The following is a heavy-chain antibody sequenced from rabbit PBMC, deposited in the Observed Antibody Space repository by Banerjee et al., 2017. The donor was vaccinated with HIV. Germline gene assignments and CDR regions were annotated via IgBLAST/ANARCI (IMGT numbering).Heavy chain of an antibody. V-gene: IGHV1S40*01. D-gene: IGHD1-1*01. CDR2: IDTGSSGST. J-gene: IGHJ4*01. CDR1: GIDFSNYYY. CDR3: ARDDFGYNL. Sequence: QSLEESGGDLVKPGASLTLTCKASGIDFSNYYYMYWVRQAPGKGLEWIACIDTGSSGSTWYASWVNGRFTISKTSSTTVTLQMTSLTAADTATYFCARDDFGYNLWGQGTLVTVS.